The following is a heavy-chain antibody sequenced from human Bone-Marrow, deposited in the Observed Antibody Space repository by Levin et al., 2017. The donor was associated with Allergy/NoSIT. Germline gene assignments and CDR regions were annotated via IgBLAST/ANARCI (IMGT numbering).Heavy chain of an antibody. CDR3: ARDPVLAAAVGGGFDP. V-gene: IGHV6-1*01. Sequence: SQTLSLTCAISGDSVSSNSAAWNWIRQSPSRGLEWLGRTYYRSKWYNDYAVSVKSRITINPDTSKNQFSLQLNSVTQDTAVYYCARDPVLAAAVGGGFDPWGQGTLVTVSS. D-gene: IGHD6-13*01. CDR1: GDSVSSNSAA. CDR2: TYYRSKWYN. J-gene: IGHJ5*02.